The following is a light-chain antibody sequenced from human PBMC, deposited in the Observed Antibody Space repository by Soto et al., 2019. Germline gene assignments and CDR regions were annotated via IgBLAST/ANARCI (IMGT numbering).Light chain of an antibody. J-gene: IGKJ5*01. Sequence: DIQMTQSPSSVSASVGDRVTITCRASQGVSTWLAWYQQKPGQAPNLLIYTASSLQSGVPSRFSSSGSEPDLPLTISGLKPEDFATFHRQQAASCPTTFSQGTRLQTK. CDR1: QGVSTW. V-gene: IGKV1-12*01. CDR3: QQAASCPTT. CDR2: TAS.